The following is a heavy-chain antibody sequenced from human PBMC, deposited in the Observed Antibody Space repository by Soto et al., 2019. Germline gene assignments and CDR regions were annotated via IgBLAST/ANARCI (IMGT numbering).Heavy chain of an antibody. CDR3: ARDHRYTSGCYYNYWMDV. J-gene: IGHJ6*01. CDR2: IYSGGST. Sequence: GGSLRLSCAASGFTVSSNYMSWVRQAPGKGLEWVSVIYSGGSTYYADSVKGRFTISRDNSKNTLYLQMNSLRAEDTAVYYCARDHRYTSGCYYNYWMDVWCQGAALTV. V-gene: IGHV3-53*01. CDR1: GFTVSSNY. D-gene: IGHD6-19*01.